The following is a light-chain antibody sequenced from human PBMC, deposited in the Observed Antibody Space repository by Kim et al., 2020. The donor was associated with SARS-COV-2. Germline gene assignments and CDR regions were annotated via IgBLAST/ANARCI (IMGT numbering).Light chain of an antibody. J-gene: IGKJ4*01. Sequence: EIVMTQSPATLSVSPGERATLSCRASQSVSSNLAWYQQKPGQAPRLLIYGASTRATGIPARFSGSGSGTEFTLTISSLQSEDFAVYYCQQYSLTFGGGTKVDIK. CDR2: GAS. CDR3: QQYSLT. CDR1: QSVSSN. V-gene: IGKV3-15*01.